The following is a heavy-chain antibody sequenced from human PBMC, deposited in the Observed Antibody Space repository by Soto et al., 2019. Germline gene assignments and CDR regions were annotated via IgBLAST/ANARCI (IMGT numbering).Heavy chain of an antibody. Sequence: PGGSLRLSCAASGFTFSSYSMNWVRQAPGKGLEWVSYISSSSSTIYYADSVKGRFTISRDNAKNSLYLQMNSLRDEDTAVYYCARGPSVDRENLFDPWGQGTLVTVSS. CDR2: ISSSSSTI. D-gene: IGHD5-12*01. CDR1: GFTFSSYS. CDR3: ARGPSVDRENLFDP. J-gene: IGHJ5*02. V-gene: IGHV3-48*02.